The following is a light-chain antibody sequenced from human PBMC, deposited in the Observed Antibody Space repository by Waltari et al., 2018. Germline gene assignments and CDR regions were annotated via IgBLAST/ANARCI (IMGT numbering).Light chain of an antibody. J-gene: IGKJ4*01. CDR3: QQRSNWPT. CDR1: QSVSSY. Sequence: EIVLTQSPATLSLSPGERATLSCRASQSVSSYLAWYQQNPGQAPRLLIYDASNRATGIPAWFSGSGSGTDFTLTISSLEPEDFAVYYCQQRSNWPTFGGGTTVEIK. V-gene: IGKV3-11*01. CDR2: DAS.